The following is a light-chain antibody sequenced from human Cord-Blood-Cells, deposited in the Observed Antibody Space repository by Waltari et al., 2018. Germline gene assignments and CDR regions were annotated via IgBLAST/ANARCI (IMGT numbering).Light chain of an antibody. V-gene: IGKV1-39*01. CDR2: AAS. CDR1: QSISSY. Sequence: DIKMTQSPSSLSASVGDRVTITCRASQSISSYLNWYQQKPGKAPKLLIYAASSLQSGVPSRFSGSGSGTDFTIPISSLQPEDFATYYCQQSYSTPRTFGQGTKVDIK. CDR3: QQSYSTPRT. J-gene: IGKJ1*01.